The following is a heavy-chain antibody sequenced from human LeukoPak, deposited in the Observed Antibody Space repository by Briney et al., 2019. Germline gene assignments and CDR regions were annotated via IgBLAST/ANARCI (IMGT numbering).Heavy chain of an antibody. D-gene: IGHD6-13*01. Sequence: SETLSLTCTVSGGSINYYWSWIRQPPGKVLEWIGYIYYSGTTNYNPSLKSRVTISVHTSKNQFSLKLSSVTAADTAVYYCARHTSSWPLFDYWGQGTLVTVSS. J-gene: IGHJ4*02. CDR1: GGSINYY. V-gene: IGHV4-59*01. CDR2: IYYSGTT. CDR3: ARHTSSWPLFDY.